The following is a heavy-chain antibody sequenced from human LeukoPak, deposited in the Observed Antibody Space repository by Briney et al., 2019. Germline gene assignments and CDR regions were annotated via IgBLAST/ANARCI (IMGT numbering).Heavy chain of an antibody. D-gene: IGHD3-22*01. J-gene: IGHJ3*02. CDR3: ARHPPYDSSGYPLAFDI. V-gene: IGHV4-59*01. CDR2: IFYSGTT. CDR1: SGSISSYY. Sequence: SETLSLTCTVSSGSISSYYWNWMRQPPGKGLEWIGYIFYSGTTYYNPSLKSRVSMSVDTSKNQFSLKLSSVTAADTAVYYCARHPPYDSSGYPLAFDIWGQGTMVTVSS.